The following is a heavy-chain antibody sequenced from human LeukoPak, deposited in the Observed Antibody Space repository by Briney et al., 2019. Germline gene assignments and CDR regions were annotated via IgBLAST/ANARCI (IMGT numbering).Heavy chain of an antibody. V-gene: IGHV4-38-2*01. CDR1: GYSISSGYY. CDR2: IYHSGST. J-gene: IGHJ5*02. Sequence: SETLSLTCAVSGYSISSGYYWGWIRQPPGKGLEWIGSIYHSGSTYYNPSLKSRVTISVDTSKNQFSLKLSSVTAADTAVYYCARHGNWFDPWGQGILVTVSS. CDR3: ARHGNWFDP.